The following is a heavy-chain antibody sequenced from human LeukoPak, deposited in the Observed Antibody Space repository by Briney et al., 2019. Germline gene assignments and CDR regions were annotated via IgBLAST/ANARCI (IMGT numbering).Heavy chain of an antibody. D-gene: IGHD4-23*01. Sequence: GGSLRLFCAASGFTFDDYGMSWVRQAPGKGLVWVSGINWNGGSTGYADSLMGRFTISRDNAKNSLSLQMNSLRAEDTALYYCARIIMDYGGNWRAFDLWGQGTMVTVSS. CDR3: ARIIMDYGGNWRAFDL. J-gene: IGHJ3*01. V-gene: IGHV3-20*04. CDR1: GFTFDDYG. CDR2: INWNGGST.